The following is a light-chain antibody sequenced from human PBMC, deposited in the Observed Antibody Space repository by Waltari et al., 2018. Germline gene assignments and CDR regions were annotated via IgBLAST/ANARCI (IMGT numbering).Light chain of an antibody. CDR1: SSAAGGYDY. Sequence: QSALTQPRSVSGAPGPSVTISCTGTSSAAGGYDYFSWYQHHPGKAPKLMICDVTKRPSGVPDRFSGSKSGNTASLTISGLQAEDEADYYCCSYAGSYTHVVFGGGTKLTVL. J-gene: IGLJ2*01. CDR3: CSYAGSYTHVV. CDR2: DVT. V-gene: IGLV2-11*01.